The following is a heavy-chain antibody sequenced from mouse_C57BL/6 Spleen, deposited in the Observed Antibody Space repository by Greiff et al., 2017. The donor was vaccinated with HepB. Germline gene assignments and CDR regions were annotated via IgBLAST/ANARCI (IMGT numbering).Heavy chain of an antibody. V-gene: IGHV1-74*01. Sequence: VQLQQPGAELVKPGASVKVSCKASGYTFTSYWMHWVKQRPGQGLEWIGRIHPSDSDTNYNQKFKGKATLTVDKSSSTAYMQLSSLTSEDSAVYYWASLVYYGYDDYAMDYWGQGTSVTVSS. J-gene: IGHJ4*01. D-gene: IGHD2-2*01. CDR1: GYTFTSYW. CDR2: IHPSDSDT. CDR3: ASLVYYGYDDYAMDY.